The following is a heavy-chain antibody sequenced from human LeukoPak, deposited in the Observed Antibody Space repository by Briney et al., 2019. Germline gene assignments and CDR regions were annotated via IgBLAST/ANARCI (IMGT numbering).Heavy chain of an antibody. V-gene: IGHV4-4*07. CDR1: GGSISSYY. Sequence: SETLSLTCTVSGGSISSYYWSWIRQPAGKGLEWIGRIHTSGSTNYNPSLKSRVTMSVDTYKNQFSLKLSSVTAADTAVYYCARGLLPRRGYYYGMDVWGQGTTVTVSS. CDR3: ARGLLPRRGYYYGMDV. J-gene: IGHJ6*02. D-gene: IGHD3-10*01. CDR2: IHTSGST.